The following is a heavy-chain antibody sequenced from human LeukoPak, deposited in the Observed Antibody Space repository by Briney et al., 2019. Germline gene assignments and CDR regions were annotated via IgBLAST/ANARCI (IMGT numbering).Heavy chain of an antibody. Sequence: ASVKVSCKTSGYSFTGYYLHWVRQAPGQGLEWMGWINPYSGDTIYAQKFQGRVTMTRDTSISTLYLELSRLTSDDTAVYYCAKRGGALSHWGQGTPVTVTS. D-gene: IGHD2-21*01. CDR1: GYSFTGYY. CDR2: INPYSGDT. V-gene: IGHV1-2*02. J-gene: IGHJ4*02. CDR3: AKRGGALSH.